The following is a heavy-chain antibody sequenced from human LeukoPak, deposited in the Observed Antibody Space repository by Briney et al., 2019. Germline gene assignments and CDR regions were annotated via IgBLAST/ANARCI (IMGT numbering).Heavy chain of an antibody. J-gene: IGHJ4*02. CDR3: ARGSRVLRFLEWFPYCFDY. Sequence: PGGSLRLSCAASGFTFSSYSMNWVRQAPGKGLELVSSISSSSSYIYYADSVKGRFTISRDNAKNSLYLQMNSLRAEDTAVYYCARGSRVLRFLEWFPYCFDYWGQGTLVTVSS. CDR2: ISSSSSYI. CDR1: GFTFSSYS. D-gene: IGHD3-3*01. V-gene: IGHV3-21*01.